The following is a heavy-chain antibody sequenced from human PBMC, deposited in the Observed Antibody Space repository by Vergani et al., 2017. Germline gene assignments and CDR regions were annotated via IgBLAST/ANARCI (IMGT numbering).Heavy chain of an antibody. CDR3: ARGPSDYGDYGDY. J-gene: IGHJ4*02. CDR2: IKQDGSEK. Sequence: VQLVESGGGVVQPGRSLRLSCAASGFTFSSYWMSWVRQAPGKGLEWVANIKQDGSEKYYVDSVKGRFTISRDNAKNSLYLQMNSLRAEDTAVYYCARGPSDYGDYGDYWGQGTLVTVSS. D-gene: IGHD4-17*01. V-gene: IGHV3-7*03. CDR1: GFTFSSYW.